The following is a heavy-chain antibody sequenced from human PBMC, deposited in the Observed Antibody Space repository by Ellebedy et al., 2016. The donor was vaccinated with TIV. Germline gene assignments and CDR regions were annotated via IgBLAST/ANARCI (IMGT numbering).Heavy chain of an antibody. CDR1: GFTFSSYG. CDR3: ARGDGGNEKNAFDI. Sequence: PGGSLRLSCAASGFTFSSYGMHWVRQAPGKGLEWVAVIWYDGSKKYYADSVKGRFTISRDNSKNTLYLQMNSLRAEDTAVYYCARGDGGNEKNAFDIWGQGTMVTVSS. J-gene: IGHJ3*02. V-gene: IGHV3-33*01. D-gene: IGHD4-23*01. CDR2: IWYDGSKK.